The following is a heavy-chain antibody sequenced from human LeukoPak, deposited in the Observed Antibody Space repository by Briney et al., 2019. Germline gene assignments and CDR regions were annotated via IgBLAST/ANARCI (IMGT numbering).Heavy chain of an antibody. D-gene: IGHD6-19*01. CDR2: ITPTTDNI. V-gene: IGHV3-21*05. CDR1: GFTYSDYA. J-gene: IGHJ4*02. Sequence: PAGSLRLSCAVSGFTYSDYAMEWVRQTPGKGLEWVSCITPTTDNIYYTPSVEGRFTISRDNAKRSLYLQMNNLRADDTAVYYCARLAGPRPGTYYFDFWGQGVQVTVSS. CDR3: ARLAGPRPGTYYFDF.